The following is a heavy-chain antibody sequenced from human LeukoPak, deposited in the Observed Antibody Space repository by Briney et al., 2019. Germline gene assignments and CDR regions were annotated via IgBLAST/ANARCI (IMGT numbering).Heavy chain of an antibody. CDR2: IIPIFGTA. Sequence: SVKVSCKASGGTFSSYAISWVRQAPGQGLEWMGGIIPIFGTANYAQKFQGRVTITEDESTSTASMELSSLRSEDTAVYYCARDLCYCSSTSCCSGWFDPWGQGTLVTVSS. D-gene: IGHD2-2*01. CDR3: ARDLCYCSSTSCCSGWFDP. CDR1: GGTFSSYA. J-gene: IGHJ5*02. V-gene: IGHV1-69*13.